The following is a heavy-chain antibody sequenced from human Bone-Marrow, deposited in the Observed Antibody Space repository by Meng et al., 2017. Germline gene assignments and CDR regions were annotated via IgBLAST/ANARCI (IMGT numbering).Heavy chain of an antibody. J-gene: IGHJ4*02. CDR1: GSSFTGYY. V-gene: IGHV1-2*06. Sequence: QVQLVQCGAEATKPGALVSVSCQASGSSFTGYYMHWVRQAPGEGVEWMGRINPNRGGTNYAQKFQGSVTMTRDTSMSTAYMELSRVRSDDTAVYYCARGDLGGYYDYWGQGTLVTVSS. D-gene: IGHD3-22*01. CDR3: ARGDLGGYYDY. CDR2: INPNRGGT.